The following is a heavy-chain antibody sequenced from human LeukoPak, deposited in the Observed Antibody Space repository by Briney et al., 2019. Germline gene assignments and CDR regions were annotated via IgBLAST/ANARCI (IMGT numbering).Heavy chain of an antibody. V-gene: IGHV3-23*01. CDR3: AKEYSAFDI. CDR2: ICGSGGTP. Sequence: GGSLRLSCAASGFTFSSYAMNWVRQAPGKGLEWVSAICGSGGTPYYADSVKGRFTISSNNSKNTLHLQMNRLTAEDTAIYYGAKEYSAFDIWGQGTMVTVSS. CDR1: GFTFSSYA. J-gene: IGHJ3*02. D-gene: IGHD1-26*01.